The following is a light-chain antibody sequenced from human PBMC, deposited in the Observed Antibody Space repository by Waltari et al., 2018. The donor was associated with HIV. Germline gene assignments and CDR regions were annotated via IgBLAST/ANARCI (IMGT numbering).Light chain of an antibody. CDR3: VLYMGGGIYV. CDR1: SGSVSSICY. J-gene: IGLJ1*01. V-gene: IGLV8-61*01. CDR2: RTN. Sequence: QTEVTQGQLYSVYPGGTVNVICGVCSGSVSSICYPSWYEPSPGQAPRTLIYRTNIRSSGVPDRFSGSILGNKAALTITGAQADDDCDYYCVLYMGGGIYVFGSGTKVTVL.